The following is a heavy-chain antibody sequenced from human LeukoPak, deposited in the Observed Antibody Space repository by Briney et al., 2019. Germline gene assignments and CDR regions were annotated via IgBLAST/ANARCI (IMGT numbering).Heavy chain of an antibody. CDR2: IYNIGNT. V-gene: IGHV4-59*01. D-gene: IGHD6-19*01. J-gene: IGHJ4*02. CDR1: GDSISNSY. Sequence: NPSETLSLTCNVFGDSISNSYWSWIRQPPGKGLEWIGHIYNIGNTNYNPSLKSRVTISEDTSKNQFSLRLSSMTAADTAVYFCARTVHYSSGWSPTYYFDYWGQGTLVTVSS. CDR3: ARTVHYSSGWSPTYYFDY.